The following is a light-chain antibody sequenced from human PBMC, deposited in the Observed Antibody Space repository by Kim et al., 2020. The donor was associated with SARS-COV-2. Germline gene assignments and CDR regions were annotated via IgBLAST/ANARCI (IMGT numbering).Light chain of an antibody. CDR3: QQYGSSPGT. CDR2: GAS. J-gene: IGKJ1*01. V-gene: IGKV3-20*01. Sequence: EIVLTQSPGTLSLSPGERATLSCRASQTVSSSYLAWYQQKPGQAPRPLIYGASSRATGIPDRISGSGSGTDFSLTISRLEPEDFAVYYCQQYGSSPGTFGQGTKVDIK. CDR1: QTVSSSY.